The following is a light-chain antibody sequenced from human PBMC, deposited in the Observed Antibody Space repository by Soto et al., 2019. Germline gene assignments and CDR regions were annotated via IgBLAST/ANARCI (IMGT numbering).Light chain of an antibody. Sequence: DIQMTQSPSTLSGSVGDRVTITCRASQTISSWLAWYQQKPGKAPKLLIYKASTLKSGVPSRFSGSGSGTGFTLTISSLQPDDFATYYCQQYNSYPWTFGQGTKVDIK. CDR3: QQYNSYPWT. V-gene: IGKV1-5*03. CDR2: KAS. CDR1: QTISSW. J-gene: IGKJ1*01.